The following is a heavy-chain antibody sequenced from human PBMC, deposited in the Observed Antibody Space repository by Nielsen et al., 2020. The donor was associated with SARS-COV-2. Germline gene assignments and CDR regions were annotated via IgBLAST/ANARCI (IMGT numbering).Heavy chain of an antibody. CDR2: IGSSGTSI. V-gene: IGHV3-48*04. Sequence: GESLKISCVTSGFTFSSYNMNWVRQAPGKGLEWVSYIGSSGTSIYYAHSVRGRFTISRDNAKNSLYLQMNSLSAEDTAVYYCAREILGYSSSWYWNYFDYWGQGTPVTVSS. D-gene: IGHD6-13*01. CDR3: AREILGYSSSWYWNYFDY. J-gene: IGHJ4*02. CDR1: GFTFSSYN.